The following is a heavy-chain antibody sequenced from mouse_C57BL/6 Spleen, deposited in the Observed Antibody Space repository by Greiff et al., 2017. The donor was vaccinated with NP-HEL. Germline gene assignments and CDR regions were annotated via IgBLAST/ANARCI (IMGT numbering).Heavy chain of an antibody. CDR2: FYPGSGSI. Sequence: VKLVESGAELVKPGASVKLSCKASGYTFTEYTIHWVKQRSGQGLEWIGWFYPGSGSIKYNEKFKDKATLTADKSSSTVYMELSRLTSEDSAVYFCARHEDSYDGYYVGDFDVWGTGTTVTVSS. V-gene: IGHV1-62-2*01. CDR3: ARHEDSYDGYYVGDFDV. D-gene: IGHD2-3*01. J-gene: IGHJ1*03. CDR1: GYTFTEYT.